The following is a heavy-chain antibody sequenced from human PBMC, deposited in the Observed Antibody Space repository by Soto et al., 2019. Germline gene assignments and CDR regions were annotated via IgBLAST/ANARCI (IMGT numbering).Heavy chain of an antibody. Sequence: DVQLVESGGGLVIPGGSLRLSCVASGFTFSTSTMNWVRQAPGKGLEWVSSISSDSHTMYHADSVKGRFIISRDNARNSLFLQMYNLRVEDTAVYYCVRGDYRDYWGQGTLVTVSS. CDR1: GFTFSTST. J-gene: IGHJ4*02. CDR3: VRGDYRDY. CDR2: ISSDSHTM. D-gene: IGHD4-4*01. V-gene: IGHV3-21*02.